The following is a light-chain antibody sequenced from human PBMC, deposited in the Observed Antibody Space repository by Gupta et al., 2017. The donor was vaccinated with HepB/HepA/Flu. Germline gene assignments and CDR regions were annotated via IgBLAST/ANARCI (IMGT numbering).Light chain of an antibody. V-gene: IGKV3-11*01. J-gene: IGKJ1*01. CDR1: QSVSSY. Sequence: VLLQSPATLSLYPGERATLSCRASQSVSSYLAWYQQKPGQAPRLLIYDASNRATGIPARFSGSGSGTDFTLTISSLEPEDFAVYYCQQRSNWPRTFGQGTKVEIK. CDR3: QQRSNWPRT. CDR2: DAS.